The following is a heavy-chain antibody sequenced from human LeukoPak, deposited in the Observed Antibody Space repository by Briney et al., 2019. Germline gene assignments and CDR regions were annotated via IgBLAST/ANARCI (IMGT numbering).Heavy chain of an antibody. CDR1: GYTFTSYG. J-gene: IGHJ4*02. CDR2: ISAYNGNT. CDR3: ARGKAVLRYYDSSGYYSN. V-gene: IGHV1-18*01. D-gene: IGHD3-22*01. Sequence: ASVKVSCKASGYTFTSYGISWVRQAPGQGLEWMGWISAYNGNTNYAQKLQGRVTMTTDTSTSTAYMELRSLRSDDTAVYYCARGKAVLRYYDSSGYYSNWGQGTLVTVSS.